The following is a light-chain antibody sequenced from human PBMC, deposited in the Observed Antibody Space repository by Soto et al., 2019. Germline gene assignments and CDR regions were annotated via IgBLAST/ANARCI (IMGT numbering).Light chain of an antibody. V-gene: IGKV1-33*01. CDR3: QQYDNLPIT. J-gene: IGKJ5*01. CDR1: QDISNY. CDR2: VAS. Sequence: DIQMTQSPSSLSASVGDRVTITCQASQDISNYLNWYQQKPGKAPKLLIKVASTLETGVPSRFSGSGSGTDFTLTISSLQPEDSATYYCQQYDNLPITFGQATRLEI.